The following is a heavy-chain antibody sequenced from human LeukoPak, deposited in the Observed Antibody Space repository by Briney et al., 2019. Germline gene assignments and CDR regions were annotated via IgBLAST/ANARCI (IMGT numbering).Heavy chain of an antibody. CDR3: AKGVPLSGGYALEY. CDR2: IKARSVGETT. D-gene: IGHD5-12*01. Sequence: GGSLRLSGAGSGFTCSGVWMTWVRQAPGKGLEWVVRIKARSVGETTDYAASVSDRFTISRDDSKITVYLQMHSLKIEDTAVYFCAKGVPLSGGYALEYWGQGTLVAVSS. CDR1: GFTCSGVW. J-gene: IGHJ4*02. V-gene: IGHV3-15*01.